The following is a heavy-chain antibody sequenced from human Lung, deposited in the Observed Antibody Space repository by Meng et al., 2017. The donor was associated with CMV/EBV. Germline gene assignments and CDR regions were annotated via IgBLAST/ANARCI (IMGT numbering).Heavy chain of an antibody. CDR1: GFTLSSYW. V-gene: IGHV3-74*01. CDR2: FNSDGSST. J-gene: IGHJ3*02. Sequence: PCAASGFTLSSYWMHRVRQAPGKGLVWVSRFNSDGSSTSHADSVKGRFTISRDNAKNTLYLQMNSLRAEDKAVYYCAKDEFRYCSSTSCFDAFDIWGQGTXVTVSS. D-gene: IGHD2-2*01. CDR3: AKDEFRYCSSTSCFDAFDI.